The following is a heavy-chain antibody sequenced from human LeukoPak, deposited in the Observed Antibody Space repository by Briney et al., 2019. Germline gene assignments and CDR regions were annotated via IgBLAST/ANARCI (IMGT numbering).Heavy chain of an antibody. CDR3: ARDLDWILFDY. CDR2: VRPEGTTT. Sequence: PGGSLRLSCAASGFTFSTYWMHWVRQAPGKGLVWVSRVRPEGTTTAYADSVKGRFTISRDNAKNTLFLQMNSLSAEDTAVYYCARDLDWILFDYWSQGTLVTASS. CDR1: GFTFSTYW. J-gene: IGHJ4*02. V-gene: IGHV3-74*03. D-gene: IGHD3-9*01.